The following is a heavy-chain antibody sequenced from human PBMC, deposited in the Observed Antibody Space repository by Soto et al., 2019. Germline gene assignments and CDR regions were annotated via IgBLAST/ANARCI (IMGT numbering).Heavy chain of an antibody. J-gene: IGHJ6*02. Sequence: SVKVSCKASGFTFTNSTVQWVRQARGERLEWIGWIVVGSGYTKYAQEFQERVAIIRDMSTSTAYVDLGSLRSEDTAVYYCAAGGDNVQYYYAMDVWGQGTTVTVSS. D-gene: IGHD1-1*01. V-gene: IGHV1-58*01. CDR1: GFTFTNST. CDR2: IVVGSGYT. CDR3: AAGGDNVQYYYAMDV.